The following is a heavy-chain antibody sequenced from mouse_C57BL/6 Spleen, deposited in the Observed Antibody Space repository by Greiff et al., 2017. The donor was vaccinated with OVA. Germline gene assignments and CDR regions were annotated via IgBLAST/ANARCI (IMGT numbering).Heavy chain of an antibody. CDR1: GYTFTSYW. D-gene: IGHD2-4*01. V-gene: IGHV1-64*01. Sequence: QVQLQQPGAELVKPGASVKLSCKASGYTFTSYWMHWVKQRPGQGLEWIGMIHPNSGSTNYNEKFKSKATLTVDKSSSTAYMQLSSLTSEDSAVYYCARSVIYYDYDYFDYWGQGTTLTVSP. CDR2: IHPNSGST. J-gene: IGHJ2*01. CDR3: ARSVIYYDYDYFDY.